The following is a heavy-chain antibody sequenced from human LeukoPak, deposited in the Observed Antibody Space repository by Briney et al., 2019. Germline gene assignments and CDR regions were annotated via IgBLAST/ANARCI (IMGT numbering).Heavy chain of an antibody. CDR2: IYYSGST. Sequence: SETLSLTCTVSGGSISSYYWSWIRQPPGEGLEWIGYIYYSGSTNYNPSLKSRVTISVDTSKNQFSLKLSSVTAADTAVYYCARTASQRSGWYPDYWGQGTLVTVSS. CDR3: ARTASQRSGWYPDY. V-gene: IGHV4-59*08. D-gene: IGHD6-19*01. J-gene: IGHJ4*02. CDR1: GGSISSYY.